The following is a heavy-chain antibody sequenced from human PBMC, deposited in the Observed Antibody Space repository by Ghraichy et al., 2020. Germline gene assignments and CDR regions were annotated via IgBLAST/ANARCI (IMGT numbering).Heavy chain of an antibody. J-gene: IGHJ4*02. Sequence: LSLTCAASGFTFSTYTMNWVRQAPGKGLEWVSYISSSRSTIYYADSVKGRFTISRDNAKNSLYLQMNSLRVEDTAVYYCAGDWNDDSIIDYWGQGTLVTVSS. V-gene: IGHV3-48*01. CDR2: ISSSRSTI. D-gene: IGHD1-1*01. CDR1: GFTFSTYT. CDR3: AGDWNDDSIIDY.